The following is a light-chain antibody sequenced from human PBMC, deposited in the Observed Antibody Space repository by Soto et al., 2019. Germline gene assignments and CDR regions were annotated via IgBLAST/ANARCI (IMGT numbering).Light chain of an antibody. Sequence: EIVLTQSPGTLSLSPGERATLSCRASQSVSSSYLAWYQQKPGQAPRLHIDGASSRATGIPDRFSGSGSGTDFTLTISRLEPEDFAVYYCQQYGSSSLTFGGGTKVEIK. J-gene: IGKJ4*01. CDR1: QSVSSSY. CDR2: GAS. CDR3: QQYGSSSLT. V-gene: IGKV3-20*01.